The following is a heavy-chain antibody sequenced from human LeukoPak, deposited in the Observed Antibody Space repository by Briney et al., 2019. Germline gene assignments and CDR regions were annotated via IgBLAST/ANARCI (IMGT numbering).Heavy chain of an antibody. D-gene: IGHD6-19*01. Sequence: SETLSLTCAVSGGSISSSNWWSWVRQPPGKGLEWIGEIYHSGSTNYNPSLKSRVTISVDTSKNQFSLKLSSVTAADTAVYYCARAKFIAVAAPFDYWGQGTLVTVSS. J-gene: IGHJ4*02. CDR2: IYHSGST. CDR1: GGSISSSNW. CDR3: ARAKFIAVAAPFDY. V-gene: IGHV4-4*02.